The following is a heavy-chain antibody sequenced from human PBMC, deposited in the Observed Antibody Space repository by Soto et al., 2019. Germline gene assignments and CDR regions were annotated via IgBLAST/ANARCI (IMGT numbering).Heavy chain of an antibody. CDR1: GFTLSSYW. V-gene: IGHV3-74*01. Sequence: GGSLRLSCAASGFTLSSYWMHWVRQAPGKGLVWVSRINTGGSITNYADSVKGRFTISRDNAENTVYLQMNSLRVDDTAVYYCTRAGSYRHDYWGQGTLVTVSS. J-gene: IGHJ4*02. CDR2: INTGGSIT. D-gene: IGHD1-26*01. CDR3: TRAGSYRHDY.